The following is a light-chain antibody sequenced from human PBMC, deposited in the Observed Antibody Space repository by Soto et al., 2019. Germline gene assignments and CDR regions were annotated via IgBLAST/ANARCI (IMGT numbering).Light chain of an antibody. Sequence: QSVLTQSPSASASLGASVKLTCTLNSGHITYAVAWHQQHPGKGPRFLMRLNSDGSHDKGDGIPDRFSGSSSGAERYLTISSLQSDDEAYCFGQAWGAGVPVVFGGGTQVTVL. CDR2: LNSDGSH. CDR1: SGHITYA. CDR3: QAWGAGVPVV. V-gene: IGLV4-69*01. J-gene: IGLJ2*01.